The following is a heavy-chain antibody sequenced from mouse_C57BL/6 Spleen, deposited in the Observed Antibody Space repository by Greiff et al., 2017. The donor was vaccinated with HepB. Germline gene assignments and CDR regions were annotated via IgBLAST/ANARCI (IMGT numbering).Heavy chain of an antibody. CDR1: GYTLTSYW. V-gene: IGHV1-64*01. J-gene: IGHJ3*01. CDR2: IHPNSGST. CDR3: ARDYDSWFAY. D-gene: IGHD2-4*01. Sequence: QVQLQQPGAELVKPGASVKLSCKASGYTLTSYWMHWVKQRPGQGLEWIGMIHPNSGSTNYNEKFKSKATLTVDKSSSTAYMQLSSLTSEDSAVYYCARDYDSWFAYWGQGTLVTVSA.